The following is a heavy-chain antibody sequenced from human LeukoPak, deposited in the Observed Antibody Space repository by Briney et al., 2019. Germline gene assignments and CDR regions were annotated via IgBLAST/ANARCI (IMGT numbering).Heavy chain of an antibody. CDR2: IRQDGSEK. J-gene: IGHJ4*02. CDR3: ARDRYSSSWYELDY. CDR1: GFTFSSYW. D-gene: IGHD6-13*01. V-gene: IGHV3-7*05. Sequence: GGSLRLSCAASGFTFSSYWMSWVRRAPGKGLEWVANIRQDGSEKYYVDSVKGRFTISRDNAKNSLYLQMNSLRAEDTAVYYCARDRYSSSWYELDYWGQGTLVTVPS.